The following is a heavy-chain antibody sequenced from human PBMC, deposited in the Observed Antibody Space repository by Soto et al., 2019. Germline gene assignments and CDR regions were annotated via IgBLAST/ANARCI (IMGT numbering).Heavy chain of an antibody. CDR1: GYTFTSYA. V-gene: IGHV1-3*01. Sequence: GASVKVSCKASGYTFTSYAMHWVRQAPGQRLEWMGWINAGNGNTKYSQKFQGRVTITRDTSASTAYMELSSLRSEDTAVYYCARDASRTYGDYSDYWGQGTLVTVSS. D-gene: IGHD4-17*01. CDR2: INAGNGNT. J-gene: IGHJ4*02. CDR3: ARDASRTYGDYSDY.